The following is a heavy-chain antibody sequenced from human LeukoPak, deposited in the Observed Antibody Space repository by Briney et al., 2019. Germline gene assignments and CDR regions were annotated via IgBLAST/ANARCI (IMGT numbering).Heavy chain of an antibody. D-gene: IGHD4-17*01. CDR2: ICPGESET. J-gene: IGHJ4*02. CDR1: GYTFTSYW. Sequence: GESLKISCKGSGYTFTSYWVNWVRQMPGKGLEWMGIICPGESETRYSPSFQGQVTISADKSITTVYLQWSSLKASDTAMYYCARLYGDYALDYWGQGTLVTVSS. V-gene: IGHV5-51*01. CDR3: ARLYGDYALDY.